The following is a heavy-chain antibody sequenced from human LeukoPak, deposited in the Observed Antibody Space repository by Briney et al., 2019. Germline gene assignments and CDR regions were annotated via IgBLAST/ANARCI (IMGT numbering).Heavy chain of an antibody. CDR2: IYSGGST. J-gene: IGHJ4*02. CDR3: ARRLYSSSWSSFDY. CDR1: GFTVSSNY. V-gene: IGHV3-53*01. D-gene: IGHD6-13*01. Sequence: PGGSLRLSCAASGFTVSSNYMSLVRQAPGKGLEWVSVIYSGGSTYYADSVKGRFTISRDNSKNTLYLQMNSLRAEDTAVYYCARRLYSSSWSSFDYWGQGTLVTVSS.